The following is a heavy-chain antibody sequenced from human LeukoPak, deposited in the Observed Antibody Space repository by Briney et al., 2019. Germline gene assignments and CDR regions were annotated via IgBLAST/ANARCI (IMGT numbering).Heavy chain of an antibody. CDR3: ARGGIAVADGNWFDP. J-gene: IGHJ5*02. Sequence: GASVKVSCKASGYTFTSYGISWVRQAPGQGLEWMGWISAYNGNTNYAQNLQGRVTMTTDTSTSTAYVEVRSLRSDDTAVYYCARGGIAVADGNWFDPWGQGTLVTVSS. D-gene: IGHD6-19*01. CDR1: GYTFTSYG. V-gene: IGHV1-18*01. CDR2: ISAYNGNT.